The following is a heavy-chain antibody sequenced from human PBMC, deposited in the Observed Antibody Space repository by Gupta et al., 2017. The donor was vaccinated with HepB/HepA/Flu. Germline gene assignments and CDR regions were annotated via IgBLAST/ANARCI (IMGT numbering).Heavy chain of an antibody. Sequence: QVQLQESGPGLVKPSQTLSLTCTVSGGSISSGGYYWSWIRQHPGKGLEWIGYIYYSGSTYYNPSLKSRVTISVDTSKNQFSLKLSSVTAADTAAYYCARALVPAAAGPDYYYGMDVWGQGTTVTVSS. D-gene: IGHD2-2*01. CDR2: IYYSGST. V-gene: IGHV4-31*03. J-gene: IGHJ6*02. CDR1: GGSISSGGYY. CDR3: ARALVPAAAGPDYYYGMDV.